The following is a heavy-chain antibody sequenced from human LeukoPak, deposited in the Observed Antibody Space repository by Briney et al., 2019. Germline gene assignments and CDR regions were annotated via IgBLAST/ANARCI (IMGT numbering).Heavy chain of an antibody. CDR1: GFTFHIYR. CDR3: AKGSTATHLYYYYYYMDV. Sequence: GGPLRLSCAASGFTFHIYRMHWVPQSPRKGRQGVTFILSDRSNKYYEDSVKGRFTISRDNSKNTLYLQMNRLRAEDTAVYYCAKGSTATHLYYYYYYMDVWGKGTTVTISS. V-gene: IGHV3-30*02. CDR2: ILSDRSNK. D-gene: IGHD5/OR15-5a*01. J-gene: IGHJ6*03.